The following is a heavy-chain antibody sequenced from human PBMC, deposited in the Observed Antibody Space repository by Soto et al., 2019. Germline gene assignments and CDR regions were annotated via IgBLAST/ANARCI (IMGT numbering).Heavy chain of an antibody. V-gene: IGHV1-24*01. Sequence: SVKASCQVSGYTLTELSMHWVRQAPGKGLEWMGGFDPEDGGTIYAQKFQGRVTMTRNTSISTAYMELSSLRSEDTAVYYCARGASRKYYDFWSGYYDRYYYMDVWGKGTTVTVSS. CDR3: ARGASRKYYDFWSGYYDRYYYMDV. D-gene: IGHD3-3*01. CDR2: FDPEDGGT. J-gene: IGHJ6*03. CDR1: GYTLTELS.